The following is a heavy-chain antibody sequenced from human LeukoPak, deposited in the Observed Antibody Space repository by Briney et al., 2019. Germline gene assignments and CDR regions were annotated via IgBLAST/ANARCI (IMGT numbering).Heavy chain of an antibody. CDR3: ARGHSSGWYYFDY. CDR1: GFTFSSYW. J-gene: IGHJ4*02. D-gene: IGHD6-13*01. CDR2: INSDGSST. V-gene: IGHV3-74*01. Sequence: GGSLRLSCAASGFTFSSYWMHWVRQAPGKGLVWVSRINSDGSSTSYADSVKGRFTISRDNAKNTLYLQMNSLRAEDTAVYYCARGHSSGWYYFDYWDQGTLVTVSS.